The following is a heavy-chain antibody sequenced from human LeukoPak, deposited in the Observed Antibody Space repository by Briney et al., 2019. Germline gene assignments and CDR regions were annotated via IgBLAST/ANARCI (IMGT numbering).Heavy chain of an antibody. D-gene: IGHD6-13*01. CDR3: ARDGAHFWDDYSSSQPLFDY. CDR1: GYSISSGYY. V-gene: IGHV4-38-2*02. CDR2: IYHSGST. J-gene: IGHJ4*02. Sequence: PSETLSLTCTVSGYSISSGYYWGWIRQPPGKGLEWIGSIYHSGSTYYNPSLKSRVTISVDTSKNQFSLKLSSVTAADTAVYYCARDGAHFWDDYSSSQPLFDYWGQGTLVTVSS.